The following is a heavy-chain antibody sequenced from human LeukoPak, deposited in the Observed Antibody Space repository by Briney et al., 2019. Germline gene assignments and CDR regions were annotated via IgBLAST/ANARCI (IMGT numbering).Heavy chain of an antibody. CDR2: ISYDGSNK. D-gene: IGHD5-24*01. Sequence: GRSLRLSCAASGFTFSSYAMHWVRQAPGKGLEWVAVISYDGSNKYYADSVKGRFTISRDNSKNTLYLQMNSLRAEDTAVYYCARDWATHGYKPTYYFDYWGQGTLVTVSS. CDR1: GFTFSSYA. J-gene: IGHJ4*02. CDR3: ARDWATHGYKPTYYFDY. V-gene: IGHV3-30*04.